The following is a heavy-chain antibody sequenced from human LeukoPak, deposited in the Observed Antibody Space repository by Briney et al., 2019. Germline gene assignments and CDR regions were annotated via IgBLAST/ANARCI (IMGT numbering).Heavy chain of an antibody. CDR1: GFTFSSYA. CDR3: AKDFMTTVTLTEYFQH. Sequence: GGSLRLSCAASGFTFSSYAMSWVRQAPGKGLEWVSAISGSGGSTYYADSVKGRFTISRDNSKNTLYLQMNSLRAEDTAVYYCAKDFMTTVTLTEYFQHWGQGTLVTVSS. CDR2: ISGSGGST. D-gene: IGHD4-17*01. V-gene: IGHV3-23*01. J-gene: IGHJ1*01.